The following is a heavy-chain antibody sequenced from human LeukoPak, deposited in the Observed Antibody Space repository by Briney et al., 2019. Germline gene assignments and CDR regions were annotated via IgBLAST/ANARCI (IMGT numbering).Heavy chain of an antibody. CDR3: ARHSKRAYCSGASCYRL. D-gene: IGHD2-15*01. CDR2: ISYSGNT. CDR1: RGSISSSSYY. V-gene: IGHV4-39*01. Sequence: TETLPLTCTVSRGSISSSSYYWGWIRQAPGKGLEWVGSISYSGNTYYSPSLKSRLTMSVDTSMNQFSLKLRSVTAADTAVYCCARHSKRAYCSGASCYRLWGQGTLVVVSA. J-gene: IGHJ4*02.